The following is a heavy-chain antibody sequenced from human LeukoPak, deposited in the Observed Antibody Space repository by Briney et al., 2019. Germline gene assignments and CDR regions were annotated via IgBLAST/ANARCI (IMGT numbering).Heavy chain of an antibody. Sequence: SVKVSCKASGGTFSSYAISWVRQAPGQGLEWMGGIIPIFGTANYAQKFQGRVTITADKSTSTAYMEPSSLRSEDTAVYYCARAEGELELRPFDYWGQGTLVTVSS. CDR2: IIPIFGTA. J-gene: IGHJ4*02. D-gene: IGHD1-7*01. CDR3: ARAEGELELRPFDY. V-gene: IGHV1-69*06. CDR1: GGTFSSYA.